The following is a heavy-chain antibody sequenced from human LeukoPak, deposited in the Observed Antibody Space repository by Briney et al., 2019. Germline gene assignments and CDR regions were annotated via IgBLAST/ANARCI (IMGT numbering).Heavy chain of an antibody. CDR3: ARGFGGDY. J-gene: IGHJ4*02. CDR2: ISAYNCNT. D-gene: IGHD3-16*01. Sequence: ASVNVSCQASGYIFTSYWFILVLHAPGQGLEWMGWISAYNCNTNYVQKLQGRVTMNTDTSTSTDYMELRRLRSEDTAVYYCARGFGGDYWGQGTLVSVSS. V-gene: IGHV1-18*01. CDR1: GYIFTSYW.